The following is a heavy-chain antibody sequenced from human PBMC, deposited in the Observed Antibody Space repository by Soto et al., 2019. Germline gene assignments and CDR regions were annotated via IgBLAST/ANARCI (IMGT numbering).Heavy chain of an antibody. J-gene: IGHJ4*02. CDR2: INPVGST. V-gene: IGHV4-34*02. CDR1: GGSFSGYH. CDR3: ARGQREDASFDS. Sequence: QVQLQERGAGLLRPSETLSLTCGVYGGSFSGYHWNWIRQPPGKGLEWIGDINPVGSTKYNPSLKSRVSISLDTSKNQFSLKLSSVTAADTAVYYCARGQREDASFDSWGQGTLVSVSS.